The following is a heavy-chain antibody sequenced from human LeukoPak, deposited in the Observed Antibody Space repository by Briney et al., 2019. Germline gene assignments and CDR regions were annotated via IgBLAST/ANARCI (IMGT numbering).Heavy chain of an antibody. CDR1: GFIFSKYS. CDR2: ISSSAYTI. D-gene: IGHD3-10*01. Sequence: GGSLRLSCAASGFIFSKYSMHWVRQAPGKGLECVSYISSSAYTIDYADSVKGRFTISRDNANNSLYLQMNSLRAEDTAVYYCARVSTMVRRGMDVWGQGTTVTVSS. J-gene: IGHJ6*02. CDR3: ARVSTMVRRGMDV. V-gene: IGHV3-48*04.